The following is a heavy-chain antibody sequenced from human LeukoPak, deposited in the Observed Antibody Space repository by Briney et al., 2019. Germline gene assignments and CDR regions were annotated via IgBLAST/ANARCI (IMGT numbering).Heavy chain of an antibody. V-gene: IGHV3-64D*09. J-gene: IGHJ4*02. D-gene: IGHD6-19*01. Sequence: PGGSLRLSCSASGFTFSSYAMHWVRQAPGKGLECVSGISNNGGSTDYADSVKGRFTISRDNSRNTLYLQMSSLRPEDTAVYYCVKERSAWYSFDYWGQGTLVTVSS. CDR1: GFTFSSYA. CDR3: VKERSAWYSFDY. CDR2: ISNNGGST.